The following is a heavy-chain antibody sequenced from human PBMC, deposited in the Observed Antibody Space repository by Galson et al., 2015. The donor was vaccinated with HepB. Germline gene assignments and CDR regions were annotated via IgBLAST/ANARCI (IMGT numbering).Heavy chain of an antibody. D-gene: IGHD3-10*01. J-gene: IGHJ6*02. CDR1: GYSFTSYW. Sequence: QSGAEVKKPGESLKISCKGSGYSFTSYWIGWVRQMPGKGLEWMGIIYPGDSDTRYSPSFQGQVTISADKSISTAYLQWSSLKASDTAMYYCARLGYYGSGSYYAGLRGMDVWGQGTTVTVSS. V-gene: IGHV5-51*01. CDR3: ARLGYYGSGSYYAGLRGMDV. CDR2: IYPGDSDT.